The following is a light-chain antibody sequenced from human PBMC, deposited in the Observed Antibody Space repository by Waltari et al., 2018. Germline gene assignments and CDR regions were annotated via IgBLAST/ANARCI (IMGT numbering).Light chain of an antibody. J-gene: IGLJ3*02. V-gene: IGLV3-10*01. CDR2: EDS. CDR1: ALPKKY. Sequence: SYELPQPPSVSVSPGQTARITCSGDALPKKYAYWYQQKSGQAPLLVISEDSKRPSGIPERFSGSSSGTMATLTITGAQVEDEADYYCYSTDSSGNLRVFGGGTKLTVL. CDR3: YSTDSSGNLRV.